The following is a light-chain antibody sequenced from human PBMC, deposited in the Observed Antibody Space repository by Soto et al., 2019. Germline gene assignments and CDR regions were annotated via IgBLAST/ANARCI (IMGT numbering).Light chain of an antibody. V-gene: IGKV1-5*01. CDR3: QQYNSYSRT. Sequence: DIQMTQSPSTLSASVRDRVTITCRASQSISTWLAWYQQKPGKAPKLLIYDASSLQSGVPSRFSGSGSGTEFTLTISSLQPDDFATYYCQQYNSYSRTVGQGTKVDSK. CDR2: DAS. CDR1: QSISTW. J-gene: IGKJ1*01.